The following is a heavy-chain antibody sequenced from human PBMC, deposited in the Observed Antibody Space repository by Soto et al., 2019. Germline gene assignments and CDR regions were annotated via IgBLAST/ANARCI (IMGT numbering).Heavy chain of an antibody. Sequence: EVQLVESGGGWVQPGRSLRLSCAASGFTFDVYAMHWVRQAPGKGLEWVSGINYNSGSVGYADSVKGRFTNSRDTAKNSLHLQMNSLRAEDTAVYYCAKDISLRGWVYLVVEYWGQGTLVTVSP. CDR3: AKDISLRGWVYLVVEY. CDR1: GFTFDVYA. D-gene: IGHD6-13*01. J-gene: IGHJ4*02. V-gene: IGHV3-9*01. CDR2: INYNSGSV.